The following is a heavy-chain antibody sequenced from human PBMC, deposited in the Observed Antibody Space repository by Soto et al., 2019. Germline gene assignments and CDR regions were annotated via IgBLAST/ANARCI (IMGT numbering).Heavy chain of an antibody. CDR2: VKPGGHFT. CDR3: VKEMAEVNSGDDAVHL. Sequence: EGQLVESGGALVSPGGSLRLSCAASGFNFRNFDMNWVRQSPGEGPEWLAHVKPGGHFTLYADFVRGRFTISRDDVANSLCLQMHNLRPEDSGIYYCVKEMAEVNSGDDAVHLWGQGTLVTVSS. J-gene: IGHJ3*01. D-gene: IGHD6-19*01. CDR1: GFNFRNFD. V-gene: IGHV3-48*03.